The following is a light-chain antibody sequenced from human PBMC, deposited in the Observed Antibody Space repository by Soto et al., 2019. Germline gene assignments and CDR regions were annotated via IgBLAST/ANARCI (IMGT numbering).Light chain of an antibody. CDR3: QQRSNWGLT. Sequence: EIVLTQSPATLSLSPGERATLSCRASRSVNSYLAWYQQKPGQAPRLLIYDASNRATGIPARFSGSGSGTDFTLTISSLEPEDFAVYYCQQRSNWGLTFGGGTKV. V-gene: IGKV3-11*01. CDR1: RSVNSY. J-gene: IGKJ4*01. CDR2: DAS.